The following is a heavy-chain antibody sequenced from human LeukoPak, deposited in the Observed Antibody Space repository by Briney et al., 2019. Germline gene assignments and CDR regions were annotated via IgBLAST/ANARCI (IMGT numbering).Heavy chain of an antibody. CDR3: ARLMTIPYYYYYMDV. CDR2: IYTSGST. J-gene: IGHJ6*03. Sequence: SETLSLTCTVSGGSISSYYWNWIRQPPGKGLEWIGYIYTSGSTNYNPSLKSRVTISVDTSKNQFSLKLSSVTAADTAVYYCARLMTIPYYYYYMDVWGKGTTVTVSS. D-gene: IGHD3-3*01. CDR1: GGSISSYY. V-gene: IGHV4-4*09.